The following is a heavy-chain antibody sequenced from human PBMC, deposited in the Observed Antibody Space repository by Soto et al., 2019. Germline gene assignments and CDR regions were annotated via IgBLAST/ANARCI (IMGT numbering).Heavy chain of an antibody. CDR1: GYTFTGYY. Sequence: ASVKVSCKASGYTFTGYYMHWVRQAPGQGLEWMGWINPNSGGTNYAQKFQGWVTMTRDTSISTAYMELSRLRTDDTAVYYCARHDSSGYYDYWGQGTLVTVSS. J-gene: IGHJ4*02. CDR2: INPNSGGT. V-gene: IGHV1-2*04. D-gene: IGHD3-22*01. CDR3: ARHDSSGYYDY.